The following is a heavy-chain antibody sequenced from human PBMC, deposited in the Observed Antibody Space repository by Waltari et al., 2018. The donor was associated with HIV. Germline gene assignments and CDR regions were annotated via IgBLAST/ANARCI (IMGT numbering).Heavy chain of an antibody. CDR3: VKERGPFNGFDI. J-gene: IGHJ3*02. CDR1: GFTFSSYG. V-gene: IGHV3-33*06. Sequence: QVYLMESGGGVVQPGGSLQLSCEASGFTFSSYGMHWVRQAPGKGLEWVAVICSDGYNKFYADSVRGRFTFSRDNSKYTLSLQMNSLRAEDTALYYCVKERGPFNGFDIWGQGTMVTVSS. CDR2: ICSDGYNK. D-gene: IGHD3-16*01.